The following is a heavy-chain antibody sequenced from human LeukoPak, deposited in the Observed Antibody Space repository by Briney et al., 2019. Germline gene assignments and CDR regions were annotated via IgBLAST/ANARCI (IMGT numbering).Heavy chain of an antibody. CDR1: GGTFSSYA. J-gene: IGHJ4*02. V-gene: IGHV1-69*01. CDR3: ARGGYCSGGSCYYFDY. Sequence: ASVKVSCKASGGTFSSYAISWVRQAPGQGLEWMGGIIPIFGTANYAQKFQGRVTITADESTSTAYMELSSLRSEDTAVYYCARGGYCSGGSCYYFDYWGQGTLVTVSS. D-gene: IGHD2-15*01. CDR2: IIPIFGTA.